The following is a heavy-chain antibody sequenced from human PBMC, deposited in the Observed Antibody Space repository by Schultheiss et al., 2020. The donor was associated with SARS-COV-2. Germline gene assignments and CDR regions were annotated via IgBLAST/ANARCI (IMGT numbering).Heavy chain of an antibody. V-gene: IGHV3-64*04. D-gene: IGHD6-13*01. Sequence: GESLKISCSASGFTFSSYAMHWVRQAPGKGLEYVSAISSNGGSTYYADSVKGRFTISRDNSKNTLYLQMNSLRAEDTAVYYCAKGIAAAGTFWWYFDLWGRGTLVTVSS. J-gene: IGHJ2*01. CDR3: AKGIAAAGTFWWYFDL. CDR2: ISSNGGST. CDR1: GFTFSSYA.